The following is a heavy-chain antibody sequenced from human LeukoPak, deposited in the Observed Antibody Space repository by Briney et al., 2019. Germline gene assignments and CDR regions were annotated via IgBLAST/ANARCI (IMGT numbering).Heavy chain of an antibody. J-gene: IGHJ5*02. CDR2: FYTSGST. V-gene: IGHV4-4*08. D-gene: IGHD6-6*01. Sequence: SETLSLTCTVSGGSISPYYWSWIRQPPGKGLEWIGRFYTSGSTNYNPSLKSRVTISVDTSKNQFSLKLSSVTAADTAVYYCAREIIAAHNWFDPWGQGTLVTVSS. CDR3: AREIIAAHNWFDP. CDR1: GGSISPYY.